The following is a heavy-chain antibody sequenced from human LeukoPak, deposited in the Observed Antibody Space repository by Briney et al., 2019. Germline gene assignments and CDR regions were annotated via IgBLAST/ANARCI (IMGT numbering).Heavy chain of an antibody. D-gene: IGHD5-18*01. J-gene: IGHJ4*02. CDR3: AKDLRIQLYGYFDY. CDR1: GFTFSSYG. CDR2: ISGSGGST. Sequence: GGSLRLSCAASGFTFSSYGMHWVRQAPGKGLEWVSAISGSGGSTYYADSVKGRFTISRDNSKNTLYLQMNSLRAEDTAVYYCAKDLRIQLYGYFDYWGQGTLVTVSS. V-gene: IGHV3-23*01.